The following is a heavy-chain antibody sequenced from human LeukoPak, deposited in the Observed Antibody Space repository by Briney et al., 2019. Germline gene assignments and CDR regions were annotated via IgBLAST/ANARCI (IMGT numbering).Heavy chain of an antibody. D-gene: IGHD6-6*01. CDR3: ARGEQLVPYFQH. V-gene: IGHV1-2*02. CDR2: INPNSGGT. Sequence: GASVKVSCKASGYTFTSYYMHWVRQAPGQGLEWMGWINPNSGGTNYAQKFQGRVTMTRDTSISTAYMEVSRLRSDDTAVYYCARGEQLVPYFQHWGQGTLVTVSS. J-gene: IGHJ1*01. CDR1: GYTFTSYY.